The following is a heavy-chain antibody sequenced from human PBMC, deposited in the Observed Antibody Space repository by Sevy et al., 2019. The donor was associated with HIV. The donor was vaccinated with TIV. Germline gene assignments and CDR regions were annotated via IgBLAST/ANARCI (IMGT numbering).Heavy chain of an antibody. D-gene: IGHD3-16*01. CDR3: AKGLLSWGPLVTPYTYYYNGMDV. Sequence: GGSLRLSCAASGFTFSSYAMSWVRQAPGKGLEWVSAISGSGGSTYYADSVKGRFTISRDNSKNTLYLQMNSLRAEDMAVYYCAKGLLSWGPLVTPYTYYYNGMDVWGQGTTVTVSS. V-gene: IGHV3-23*01. CDR2: ISGSGGST. CDR1: GFTFSSYA. J-gene: IGHJ6*02.